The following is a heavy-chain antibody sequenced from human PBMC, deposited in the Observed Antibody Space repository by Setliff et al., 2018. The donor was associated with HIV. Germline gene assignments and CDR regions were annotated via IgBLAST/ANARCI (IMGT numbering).Heavy chain of an antibody. CDR2: INSDGSST. D-gene: IGHD3-3*01. Sequence: GGSLRLSCAASGFTFSSYWMHWVRQAPGKGLVWVSRINSDGSSTSYADSVKGRFTISRDNAKKSLYLQMNSLRAEDTAVYYCASGDNFWSGSYYWGQGTLVTVSS. J-gene: IGHJ4*02. CDR1: GFTFSSYW. V-gene: IGHV3-74*01. CDR3: ASGDNFWSGSYY.